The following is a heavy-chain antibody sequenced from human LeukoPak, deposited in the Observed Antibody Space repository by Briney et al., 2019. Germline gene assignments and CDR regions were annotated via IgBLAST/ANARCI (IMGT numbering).Heavy chain of an antibody. Sequence: SETLSLTCTVSGGSISSGDYYWSWIRQPPGKGLEWIGYIYYSGSTYYNPSLKSRVTISVDTSKNQFSLKLSSVTAADTAVYYCARDTDYYDSSGYYDYWGQGTLVTVS. CDR1: GGSISSGDYY. D-gene: IGHD3-22*01. V-gene: IGHV4-30-4*01. CDR3: ARDTDYYDSSGYYDY. CDR2: IYYSGST. J-gene: IGHJ4*02.